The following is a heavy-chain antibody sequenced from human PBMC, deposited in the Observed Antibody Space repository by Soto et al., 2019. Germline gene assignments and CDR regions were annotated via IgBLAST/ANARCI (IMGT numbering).Heavy chain of an antibody. CDR1: GFTFTRHS. CDR3: ARGSGTDTGDALTI. Sequence: EVQLVESGGGLVKPGGSLRLSCAASGFTFTRHSMNWVRQAPGKGLEWVSCISGTGTFIYYSDSVKGRFTISRDDAKTSLYLQMNSLTAEDTAVYYCARGSGTDTGDALTIGGPGTMVTVS. CDR2: ISGTGTFI. J-gene: IGHJ3*02. D-gene: IGHD2-21*02. V-gene: IGHV3-21*06.